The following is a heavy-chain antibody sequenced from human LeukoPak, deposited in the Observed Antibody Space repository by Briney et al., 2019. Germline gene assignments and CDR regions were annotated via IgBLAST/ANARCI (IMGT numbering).Heavy chain of an antibody. CDR3: ARVRVGSGPHFDY. Sequence: SETLSLTCTVSGGSISSSSYYWGWIRQPPGKGLEWIGSIYYSGSTYYNPSLKSRVTISVDTSKNQFSLKLSSVTAADTAVYYCARVRVGSGPHFDYWGQGTLVTVSS. CDR2: IYYSGST. CDR1: GGSISSSSYY. V-gene: IGHV4-39*07. D-gene: IGHD6-19*01. J-gene: IGHJ4*02.